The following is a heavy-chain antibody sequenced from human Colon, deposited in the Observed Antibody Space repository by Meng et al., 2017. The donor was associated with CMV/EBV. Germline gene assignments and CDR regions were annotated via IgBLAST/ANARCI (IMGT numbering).Heavy chain of an antibody. J-gene: IGHJ6*02. V-gene: IGHV3-21*01. CDR1: GFTFSSYE. CDR3: AREKRGYSGYNYYGKDV. D-gene: IGHD5-12*01. CDR2: ISSSSSYI. Sequence: GGCLRLSCAASGFTFSSYEMNWVRQAPGKGLEWVSSISSSSSYIYYADSVKGRFTISRDNAKNSLYLQMNSLRAEDTAVYYCAREKRGYSGYNYYGKDVWGQGTTVTVSS.